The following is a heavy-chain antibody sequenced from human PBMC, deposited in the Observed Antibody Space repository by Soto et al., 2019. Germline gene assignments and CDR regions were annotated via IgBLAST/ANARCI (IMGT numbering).Heavy chain of an antibody. J-gene: IGHJ4*02. D-gene: IGHD4-4*01. V-gene: IGHV3-11*01. Sequence: PGGSLRLSCKASGFAFSDYYMSWIRQAPGKGLEWISFISTGGRTIYYADSVEGRFTISRDNVKNLVFLQMNSLRAEDTAVYYCARDEKWLQYYFDFWGRGTLVTVS. CDR2: ISTGGRTI. CDR3: ARDEKWLQYYFDF. CDR1: GFAFSDYY.